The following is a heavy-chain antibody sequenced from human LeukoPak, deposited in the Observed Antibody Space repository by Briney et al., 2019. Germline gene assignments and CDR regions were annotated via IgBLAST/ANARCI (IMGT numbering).Heavy chain of an antibody. Sequence: SSETLSLTCTVSGGSISSYYWSWIRQPPGKGLEWIGYIYNSGSTKYNPSLKSRVTISVDTSKNQISLKLSSVTAADTAVYYCARGARAGYNLVPFDNWGQGTLVTVSS. D-gene: IGHD5-24*01. CDR2: IYNSGST. J-gene: IGHJ4*02. CDR3: ARGARAGYNLVPFDN. CDR1: GGSISSYY. V-gene: IGHV4-59*08.